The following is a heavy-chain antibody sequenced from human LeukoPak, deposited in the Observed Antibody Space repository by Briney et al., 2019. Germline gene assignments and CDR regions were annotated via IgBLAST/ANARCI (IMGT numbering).Heavy chain of an antibody. CDR2: ISAYNGNT. V-gene: IGHV1-18*01. J-gene: IGHJ5*02. CDR3: ARDLENWSIAAVNPWFDP. CDR1: GYTFTSYG. Sequence: ASVKVSCKASGYTFTSYGISWVRQAPGQGLEWMGWISAYNGNTNYAQKLQGRVTMTTDTSTSTAYMGLRSLRSDDTAVYYCARDLENWSIAAVNPWFDPWGQGTLVTVSS. D-gene: IGHD6-13*01.